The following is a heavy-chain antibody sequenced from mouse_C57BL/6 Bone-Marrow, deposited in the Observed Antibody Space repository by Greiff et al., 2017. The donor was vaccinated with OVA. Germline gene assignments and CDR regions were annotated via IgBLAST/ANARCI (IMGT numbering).Heavy chain of an antibody. Sequence: EVHLVESGGGLVQPGGSLKLSCAASGFTFSDYYMYWVRQTPEKRLEWVAYISNGGGSTYYPDTVKGRFTISRDNAKNTLYLQMSRLKSEDTAMYYCARHNDGDYWGQGTSVTVSS. CDR1: GFTFSDYY. D-gene: IGHD2-3*01. J-gene: IGHJ4*01. V-gene: IGHV5-12*01. CDR2: ISNGGGST. CDR3: ARHNDGDY.